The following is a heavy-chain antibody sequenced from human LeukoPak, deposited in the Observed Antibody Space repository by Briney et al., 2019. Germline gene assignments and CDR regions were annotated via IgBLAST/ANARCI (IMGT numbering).Heavy chain of an antibody. Sequence: PSETLSLTCAVSGGSISSGGYSWSWIRQPPGTGLEWIGYIYYSGSTYYNPSLKSRVTISVDTSKNQFSLKLSSVTAADTAVYYCARDYGGNPHFDYWGQGTLVTVSS. CDR1: GGSISSGGYS. D-gene: IGHD4-23*01. V-gene: IGHV4-30-4*07. CDR2: IYYSGST. J-gene: IGHJ4*02. CDR3: ARDYGGNPHFDY.